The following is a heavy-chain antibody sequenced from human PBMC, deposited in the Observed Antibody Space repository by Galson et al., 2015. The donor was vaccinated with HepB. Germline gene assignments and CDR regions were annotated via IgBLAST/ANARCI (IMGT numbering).Heavy chain of an antibody. CDR2: INHSGTT. V-gene: IGHV4-34*01. J-gene: IGHJ6*02. CDR3: ARVVQLEKALYDYYYYGMDV. CDR1: GGSFIPYS. D-gene: IGHD1-1*01. Sequence: LSLTCVVHGGSFIPYSWTWIRQPPGKGLEWIGEINHSGTTNYNPSLRGRLTMSLDTSKNQFSLKLSSVTAADTAVYFCARVVQLEKALYDYYYYGMDVWGQGTPVTVSS.